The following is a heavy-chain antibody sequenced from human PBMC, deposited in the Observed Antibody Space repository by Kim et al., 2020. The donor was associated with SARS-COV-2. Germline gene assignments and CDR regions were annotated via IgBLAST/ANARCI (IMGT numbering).Heavy chain of an antibody. V-gene: IGHV3-30-3*01. CDR3: ARARHYGSGSYYGY. CDR1: GFTFSSYA. J-gene: IGHJ4*02. CDR2: ISYDGSNK. Sequence: GGSLRLSCAASGFTFSSYAMHWVRQAPGKGLEWVAVISYDGSNKYYADSVKGRFTISRDNSKNTLYLQMNSLRAEDTAVYYCARARHYGSGSYYGYWGQG. D-gene: IGHD3-10*01.